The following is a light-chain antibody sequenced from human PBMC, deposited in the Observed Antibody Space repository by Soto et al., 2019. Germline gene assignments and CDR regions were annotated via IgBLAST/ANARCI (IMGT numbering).Light chain of an antibody. Sequence: EIVLPQSPATLSLSPGERATLSCRASQSVGTYLAWYQHKPGQAPRLLIFDASNRATGIPARFSGSGSGTDFTLTISSLQPEDFATDYCQQLNSYPITFGQGTRLEI. CDR3: QQLNSYPIT. CDR1: QSVGTY. CDR2: DAS. V-gene: IGKV3-11*01. J-gene: IGKJ5*01.